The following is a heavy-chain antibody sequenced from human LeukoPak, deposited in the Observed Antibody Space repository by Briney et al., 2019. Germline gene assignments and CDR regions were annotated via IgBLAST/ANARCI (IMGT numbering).Heavy chain of an antibody. V-gene: IGHV3-33*01. J-gene: IGHJ6*02. CDR2: IWYDGSHQ. CDR1: GLKFRNYG. Sequence: GGSLRLSCVASGLKFRNYGMHWVRQAPGKGLEWVTFIWYDGSHQYYIDSVKGRFTVSRDNAKSTLYLQMDSLRAEDTALYHCARNNGMDVWGQGTTVIVSS. CDR3: ARNNGMDV.